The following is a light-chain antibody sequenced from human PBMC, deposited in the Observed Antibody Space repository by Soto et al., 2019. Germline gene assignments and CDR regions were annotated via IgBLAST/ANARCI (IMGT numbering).Light chain of an antibody. CDR2: ASS. V-gene: IGKV3-11*01. CDR3: QQRSNWYT. Sequence: EIVLTQSPDTLSLSPGEGATLSCRASQSVGSYLAWYQQKPGQAPRLLIYASSNRATRIPARFSGSGSGIDFTLTISSLEPEDFAVYYCQQRSNWYTFGQGTRLEIK. J-gene: IGKJ5*01. CDR1: QSVGSY.